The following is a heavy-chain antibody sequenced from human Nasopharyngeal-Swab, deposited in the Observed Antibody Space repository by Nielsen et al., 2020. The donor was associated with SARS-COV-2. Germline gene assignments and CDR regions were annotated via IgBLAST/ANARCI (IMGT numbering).Heavy chain of an antibody. J-gene: IGHJ6*02. D-gene: IGHD5-12*01. CDR2: ISFDGSKK. Sequence: SLKISCAASGFTFNSHGMHWVRQAPGKGLEWVAVISFDGSKKYYADSVKGRFTISRDSSKNTLYLQMNSLRAEDTAVYYCARDTSVDIVLLYYGMDGWGQGTTVTVSS. V-gene: IGHV3-30*03. CDR3: ARDTSVDIVLLYYGMDG. CDR1: GFTFNSHG.